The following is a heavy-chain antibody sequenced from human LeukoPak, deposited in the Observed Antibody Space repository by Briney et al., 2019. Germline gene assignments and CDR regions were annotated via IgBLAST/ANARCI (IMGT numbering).Heavy chain of an antibody. Sequence: KTSETLSLTCAVYGGYFSGYYWSWIRQPPGKGLEWIGEINHSGSTNYNPSLKSRVTISVDTSKNQFSLKLSSVTAADTAVYYCATARPRISGFDYWGQGTLVTVSS. CDR3: ATARPRISGFDY. CDR1: GGYFSGYY. J-gene: IGHJ4*02. V-gene: IGHV4-34*01. D-gene: IGHD3-10*01. CDR2: INHSGST.